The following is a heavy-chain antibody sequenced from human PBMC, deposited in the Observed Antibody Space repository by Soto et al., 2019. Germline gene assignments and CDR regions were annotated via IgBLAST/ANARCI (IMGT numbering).Heavy chain of an antibody. Sequence: SETLSLTCTVSGGSISSSSYYWGWIRQPPGKGLEWIGSIYYSGSTYYNPSLKSRVTISVDTSKNQFSLKLSSVTAADTAVYYCARHLSGIKATIFGVVIGVYGMDVWGQGTTVTVSS. V-gene: IGHV4-39*01. D-gene: IGHD3-3*01. J-gene: IGHJ6*02. CDR3: ARHLSGIKATIFGVVIGVYGMDV. CDR2: IYYSGST. CDR1: GGSISSSSYY.